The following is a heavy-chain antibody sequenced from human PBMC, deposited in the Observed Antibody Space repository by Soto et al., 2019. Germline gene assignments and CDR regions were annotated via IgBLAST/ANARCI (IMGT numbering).Heavy chain of an antibody. CDR1: GFTFSSYG. Sequence: QVQLVESGGGVVQPGRSLRLSCAASGFTFSSYGMHWVRQAPGKGLEWVAVIWYDGSNKYYADSVKGRFTISRENSKNTLYLQMNSLRAEDTAVYYCARDTARDKVRIYYGMDVWGQGTTVTVSS. CDR2: IWYDGSNK. CDR3: ARDTARDKVRIYYGMDV. D-gene: IGHD3-10*01. J-gene: IGHJ6*02. V-gene: IGHV3-33*01.